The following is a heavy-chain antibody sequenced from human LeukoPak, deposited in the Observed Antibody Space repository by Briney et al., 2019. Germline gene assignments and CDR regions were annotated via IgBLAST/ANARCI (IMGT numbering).Heavy chain of an antibody. CDR3: AKARRQGGWNVDS. D-gene: IGHD6-19*01. CDR1: GFTFSNYA. Sequence: GGSLRLSCAASGFTFSNYAMSWVRQAPGKGLQWVSGISGSGGRTYYADSVRGRFTVSRGSSKNTLYLQMNSLRVEDTAVYYCAKARRQGGWNVDSWGQGTLVTVSS. J-gene: IGHJ4*02. V-gene: IGHV3-23*01. CDR2: ISGSGGRT.